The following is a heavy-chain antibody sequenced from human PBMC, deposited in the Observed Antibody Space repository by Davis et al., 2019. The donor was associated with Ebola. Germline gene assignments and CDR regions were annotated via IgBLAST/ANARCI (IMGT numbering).Heavy chain of an antibody. V-gene: IGHV3-30*03. J-gene: IGHJ6*02. D-gene: IGHD4-11*01. CDR3: ATYSNYYYYGMDV. CDR2: TSYDGSNK. Sequence: AGSLRLSCEGSGFIFTDAWMYWVRQAPGKGLQWVAVTSYDGSNKYYADSVKGRFTISRDNSKNTLYLQMNSLRAEDTAVYYCATYSNYYYYGMDVWGQGTTVTVSS. CDR1: GFIFTDAW.